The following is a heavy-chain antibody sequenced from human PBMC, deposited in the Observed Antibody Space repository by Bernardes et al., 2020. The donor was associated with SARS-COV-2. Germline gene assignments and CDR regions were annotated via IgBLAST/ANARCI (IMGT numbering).Heavy chain of an antibody. CDR2: ISSSGSYT. V-gene: IGHV3-11*06. CDR1: KFTFSDYY. D-gene: IGHD2-15*01. CDR3: ARGRRRGYCSGGSCYPFDY. J-gene: IGHJ4*02. Sequence: GEALLLSCAASKFTFSDYYMSWIRQAPGPGLAWVSYISSSGSYTNYADSVKGRFTISRDNAKNSLYLQMNSLRAEDTAVYYCARGRRRGYCSGGSCYPFDYWGQGILVTVSS.